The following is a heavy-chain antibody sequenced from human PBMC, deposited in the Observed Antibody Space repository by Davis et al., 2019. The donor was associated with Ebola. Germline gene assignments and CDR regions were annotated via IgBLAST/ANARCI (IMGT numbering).Heavy chain of an antibody. J-gene: IGHJ3*02. V-gene: IGHV1-46*01. CDR1: GYTFTNYF. D-gene: IGHD3-22*01. CDR3: ARVDYYYDANPGAFDI. CDR2: INPSVAST. Sequence: AASVKVSCKASGYTFTNYFMQWVRQAPGQGLEWMGIINPSVASTSYGQKFQGRVTMTRETPTSTAYMELSRLRSDDTAVYFCARVDYYYDANPGAFDIWGQGTVVTVSS.